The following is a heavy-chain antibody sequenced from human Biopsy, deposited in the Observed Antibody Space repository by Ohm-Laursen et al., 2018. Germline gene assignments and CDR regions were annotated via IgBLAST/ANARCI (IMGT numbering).Heavy chain of an antibody. CDR2: FAPENGKT. CDR3: ARGPSGVATIG. J-gene: IGHJ4*02. D-gene: IGHD5-24*01. V-gene: IGHV1-24*01. CDR1: GYTVTALF. Sequence: ASVKVSCKVSGYTVTALFMHWVRQAPGKGLEWMGGFAPENGKTVYAQKFQGRVTMTEDKSTDTAYMELSNLRSEDTAVYYCARGPSGVATIGRGQGTLVTVSS.